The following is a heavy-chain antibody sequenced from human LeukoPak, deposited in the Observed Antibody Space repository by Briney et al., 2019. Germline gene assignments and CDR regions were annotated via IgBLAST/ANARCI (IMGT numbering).Heavy chain of an antibody. J-gene: IGHJ4*02. CDR2: IKEDGSEK. D-gene: IGHD2-21*01. V-gene: IGHV3-7*01. CDR1: GFSFRSCW. CDR3: ARVAWPHYFDY. Sequence: PGGSLRLSCAASGFSFRSCWMSWVRQAPGKGLEWVANIKEDGSEKYYVDSVKGRFTISRDNAENALYLQMNSLRAEDTAVYYGARVAWPHYFDYWAQGTLVSVSS.